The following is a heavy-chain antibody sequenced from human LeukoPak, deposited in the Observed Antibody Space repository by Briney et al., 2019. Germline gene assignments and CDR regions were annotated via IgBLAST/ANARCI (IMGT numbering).Heavy chain of an antibody. D-gene: IGHD3-9*01. CDR2: INPNSGGT. CDR3: ARNVLRYFDWLKKNYYYMDV. CDR1: GYTFTGYY. V-gene: IGHV1-2*02. J-gene: IGHJ6*03. Sequence: ASVKVSCKASGYTFTGYYMHWVRQAPGQGLEWMGWINPNSGGTNYAQKFQGRVTMTRDTSISTAYMELSRLRSDDTAVYYCARNVLRYFDWLKKNYYYMDVWGKGTTVTISS.